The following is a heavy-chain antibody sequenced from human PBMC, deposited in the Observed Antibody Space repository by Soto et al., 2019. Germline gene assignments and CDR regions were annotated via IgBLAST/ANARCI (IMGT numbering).Heavy chain of an antibody. J-gene: IGHJ6*02. CDR3: AITYYDFWSGSQPFYYYDGMDF. D-gene: IGHD3-3*01. V-gene: IGHV3-23*01. Sequence: QAPGKGLEWVSAISGSGGSTYYADSVKGRFTISRDNSKNALYLQMNSLRAEDTAVYYCAITYYDFWSGSQPFYYYDGMDFWGQGTTVTVSS. CDR2: ISGSGGST.